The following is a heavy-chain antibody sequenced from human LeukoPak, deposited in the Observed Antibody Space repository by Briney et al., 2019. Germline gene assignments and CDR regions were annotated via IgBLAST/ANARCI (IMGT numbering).Heavy chain of an antibody. CDR1: GFTFSSYA. V-gene: IGHV3-30-3*01. CDR3: ARDDLYYGSGSYYKMGFDY. J-gene: IGHJ4*02. D-gene: IGHD3-10*01. Sequence: PGRSLRLSCAASGFTFSSYAMHWVRQARGNGLEWVAIISYDGSNKYYADSVKGRFTISRDNSKNTLYLQMNSLRAEDTAVYYCARDDLYYGSGSYYKMGFDYWGQGTLVTVSS. CDR2: ISYDGSNK.